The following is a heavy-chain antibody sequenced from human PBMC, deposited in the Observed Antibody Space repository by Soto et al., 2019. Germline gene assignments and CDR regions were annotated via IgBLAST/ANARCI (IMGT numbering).Heavy chain of an antibody. J-gene: IGHJ4*02. CDR1: GYSFTSYW. CDR2: IYPGDSDT. V-gene: IGHV5-51*01. CDR3: SRVLSSSWFPFDY. D-gene: IGHD6-13*01. Sequence: GESLKISCKGSGYSFTSYWIGWVRQMPGKGLEWMGIIYPGDSDTRYSPSFQGQVTISADKSISTAYLQWSSLKASDTAMYYCSRVLSSSWFPFDYWGQGTLVTVSS.